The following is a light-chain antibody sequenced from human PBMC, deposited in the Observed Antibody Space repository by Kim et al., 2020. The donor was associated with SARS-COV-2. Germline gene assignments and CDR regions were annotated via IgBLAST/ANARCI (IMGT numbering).Light chain of an antibody. CDR3: NSRDSSGDHVV. CDR1: SLRTYY. Sequence: SSELTQDPAVSVALGQTVRISCQGDSLRTYYAAWFQQKPGQAPLLIFYGKNHRHSGIPDRFSASTSGNTASLTITGAQADDEADYYCNSRDSSGDHVVFGGGTQLTVL. CDR2: GKN. J-gene: IGLJ2*01. V-gene: IGLV3-19*01.